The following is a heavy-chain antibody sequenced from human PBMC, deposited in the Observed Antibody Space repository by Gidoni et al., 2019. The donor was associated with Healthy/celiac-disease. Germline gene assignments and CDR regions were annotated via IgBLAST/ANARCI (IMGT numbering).Heavy chain of an antibody. V-gene: IGHV4-34*01. J-gene: IGHJ5*02. CDR2: INHSGST. D-gene: IGHD3-9*01. CDR1: GGSFSGYY. Sequence: QVQLQQWGAGLLKPSETLSLTCAGYGGSFSGYYWSWRRQPPGKGMEWIGEINHSGSTNYNPYLKSRVIIAVDTSKNQFSLKLSSVTAADTAVYYCAVGLAIRWFDPWGQGTMVTVSS. CDR3: AVGLAIRWFDP.